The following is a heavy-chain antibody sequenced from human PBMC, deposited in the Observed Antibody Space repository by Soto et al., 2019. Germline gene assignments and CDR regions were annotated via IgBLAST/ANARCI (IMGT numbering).Heavy chain of an antibody. V-gene: IGHV2-26*01. CDR1: GFSLSNARMG. CDR2: IFSNDEK. D-gene: IGHD3-22*01. Sequence: SGPTLVNPTETLTLTCTVSGFSLSNARMGVSWIRQPPGKALEWLAHIFSNDEKSYSTSLKSRLTISKDTSKSQVVLTMTNMDPVEQATYYCARPDSSGYYYRYNWFDPWGQGTLVTVSS. CDR3: ARPDSSGYYYRYNWFDP. J-gene: IGHJ5*02.